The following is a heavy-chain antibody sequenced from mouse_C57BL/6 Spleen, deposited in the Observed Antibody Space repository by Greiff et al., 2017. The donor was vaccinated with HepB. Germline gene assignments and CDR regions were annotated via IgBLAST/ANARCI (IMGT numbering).Heavy chain of an antibody. CDR1: GYTFTDYE. Sequence: LQESGAELVRPVASVTLSCKASGYTFTDYEMHWVKQTPVHGLEWIGAIDPETGGTAYNQKFKGKAILTADKSSSTAYMELRSLTSEDSAVYYCTRNYGNYLAWFAYWGQGTLVTVSA. V-gene: IGHV1-15*01. J-gene: IGHJ3*01. CDR2: IDPETGGT. CDR3: TRNYGNYLAWFAY. D-gene: IGHD2-1*01.